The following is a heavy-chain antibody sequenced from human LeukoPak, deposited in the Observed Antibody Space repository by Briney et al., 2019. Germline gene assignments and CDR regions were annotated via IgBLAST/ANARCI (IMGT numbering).Heavy chain of an antibody. D-gene: IGHD3-3*01. CDR3: ARDPYYDFWSGYSYYFDY. Sequence: GGSLRLSCTASGFTFSDYYMSWIRQAPGKGLEWVSYVSQSGSTIYYADSVKGRFTISRDNAKNSLYLQMNSLRAEDTAVYYCARDPYYDFWSGYSYYFDYWGQGTLVTVSS. J-gene: IGHJ4*02. CDR2: VSQSGSTI. CDR1: GFTFSDYY. V-gene: IGHV3-11*04.